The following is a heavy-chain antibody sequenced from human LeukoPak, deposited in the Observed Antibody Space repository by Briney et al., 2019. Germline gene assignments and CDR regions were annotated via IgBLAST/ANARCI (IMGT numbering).Heavy chain of an antibody. CDR1: GLTLSNYG. V-gene: IGHV3-30*02. CDR3: ARDKEVYGSGTFLSDY. Sequence: GGSLRLSCTASGLTLSNYGIHWVRQAPGKGLEWVTFIRYDGTRTYYADSVKGRFTISRDNSKNTLYLEMNSLRAEDTAVYYCARDKEVYGSGTFLSDYWGQGTLVTVSS. CDR2: IRYDGTRT. J-gene: IGHJ4*02. D-gene: IGHD3-10*01.